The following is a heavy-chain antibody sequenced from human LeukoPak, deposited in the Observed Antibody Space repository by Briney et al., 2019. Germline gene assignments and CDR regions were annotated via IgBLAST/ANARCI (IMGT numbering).Heavy chain of an antibody. CDR3: AKAPGIFGVVDVGYFDY. CDR2: ISGSGGST. Sequence: GGSLRLSCVVSEFTFGNYALHWVRQAPGKGLEWVSAISGSGGSTYYADSVKGRFTISRDNSKNTLYLQMNSLRAEDTAVYYCAKAPGIFGVVDVGYFDYWGQGTLVTVSS. CDR1: EFTFGNYA. V-gene: IGHV3-23*01. D-gene: IGHD3-3*01. J-gene: IGHJ4*02.